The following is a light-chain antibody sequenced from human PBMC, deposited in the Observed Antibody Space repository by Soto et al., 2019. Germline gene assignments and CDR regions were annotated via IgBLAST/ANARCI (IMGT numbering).Light chain of an antibody. CDR2: EGS. J-gene: IGLJ2*01. CDR3: CSYAGSRTFV. CDR1: SSDVGAYNL. V-gene: IGLV2-23*01. Sequence: QSALTQPASVSGSPEQSITISCTGTSSDVGAYNLVSWYQQHPGKPPRLIIYEGSKRPSGISHRFSGSKSDNTASLTISGLRAEDEAHYHCCSYAGSRTFVFGGGTKLTVL.